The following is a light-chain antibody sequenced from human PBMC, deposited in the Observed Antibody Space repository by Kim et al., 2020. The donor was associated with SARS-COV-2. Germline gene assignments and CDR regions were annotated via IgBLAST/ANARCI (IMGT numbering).Light chain of an antibody. Sequence: SGSQGQQASITCAGDKLGDKYACWYQQKPGQSPVLVIYQDSKRPSGIPERFSGYNSGNTANLTISGTQAMDEADYYCQAWDSSTEVFGTGTKVTVL. CDR1: KLGDKY. V-gene: IGLV3-1*01. CDR2: QDS. CDR3: QAWDSSTEV. J-gene: IGLJ1*01.